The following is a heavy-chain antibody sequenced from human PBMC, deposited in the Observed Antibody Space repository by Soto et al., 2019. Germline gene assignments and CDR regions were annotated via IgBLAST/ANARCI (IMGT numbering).Heavy chain of an antibody. D-gene: IGHD3-10*01. CDR2: INHSGST. CDR3: ARGRGSVIWFGDSRRVIQFDI. V-gene: IGHV4-34*01. CDR1: GGSFSGYY. J-gene: IGHJ3*02. Sequence: QVQLQQWGAGLLKPSETLSLTCAVYGGSFSGYYWGWIRQPPGKGLGWIGEINHSGSTNYNPSLKGGLTLSVDASKDQFSLKLSSVTAADTAVYYCARGRGSVIWFGDSRRVIQFDIWVQGIKVTVFS.